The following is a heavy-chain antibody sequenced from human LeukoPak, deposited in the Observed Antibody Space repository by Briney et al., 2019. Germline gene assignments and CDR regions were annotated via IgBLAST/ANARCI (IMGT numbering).Heavy chain of an antibody. J-gene: IGHJ4*02. D-gene: IGHD3-10*01. CDR2: IYYSGST. CDR1: GGSISSYY. V-gene: IGHV4-59*01. Sequence: SETLSLTCTVSGGSISSYYWSWIRQPPGKGLEWIGYIYYSGSTNYNPSLKSRVTISVDTSKNQFSLKLSSVTAADTAVYYCARDLRFVEFDYWGQGTLVTVSS. CDR3: ARDLRFVEFDY.